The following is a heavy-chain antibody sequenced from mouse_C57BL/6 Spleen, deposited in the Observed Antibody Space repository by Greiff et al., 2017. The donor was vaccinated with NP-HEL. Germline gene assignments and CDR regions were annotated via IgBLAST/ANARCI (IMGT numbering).Heavy chain of an antibody. CDR2: ISYDGSN. J-gene: IGHJ1*03. CDR1: GYSITSGYY. D-gene: IGHD1-1*01. V-gene: IGHV3-6*01. CDR3: ARGKDYYGSSRYFDV. Sequence: EVKLQESGPGLVKPSQSLSLTCSVTGYSITSGYYWNWIRQFPGNNLEWMGYISYDGSNNYNPSLKNRISITRDTSKNQFFLKLNSVTTEDTATYYCARGKDYYGSSRYFDVWGTGTTVTVSS.